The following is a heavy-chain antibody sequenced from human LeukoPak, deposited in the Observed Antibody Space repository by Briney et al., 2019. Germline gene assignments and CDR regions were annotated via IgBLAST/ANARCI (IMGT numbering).Heavy chain of an antibody. D-gene: IGHD3-10*01. CDR2: ISYDGSNK. Sequence: GRSLRLSCAASGFTFSSYAMHWVRQAPGKGLEWVAVISYDGSNKYYADSVKGRFTISRDNSKNTVYLQMNSLRAEDTAVYYCARDFRGVAAWGEAFDYWGEGTLFTVSS. CDR1: GFTFSSYA. CDR3: ARDFRGVAAWGEAFDY. V-gene: IGHV3-30*04. J-gene: IGHJ4*02.